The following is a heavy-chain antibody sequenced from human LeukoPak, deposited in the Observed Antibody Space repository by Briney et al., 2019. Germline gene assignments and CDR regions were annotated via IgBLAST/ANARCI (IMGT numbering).Heavy chain of an antibody. CDR3: ARVRGYYDSSGPRDY. Sequence: ASVKVSCKASGYTFTSYGISWVRQAPGQGLEWMGWISAYNGNTNYAQKLQGRVTMTTDASTSTAYMELRSLRSDDTAVYYCARVRGYYDSSGPRDYWGQGTLVTVSS. CDR1: GYTFTSYG. CDR2: ISAYNGNT. D-gene: IGHD3-22*01. J-gene: IGHJ4*02. V-gene: IGHV1-18*01.